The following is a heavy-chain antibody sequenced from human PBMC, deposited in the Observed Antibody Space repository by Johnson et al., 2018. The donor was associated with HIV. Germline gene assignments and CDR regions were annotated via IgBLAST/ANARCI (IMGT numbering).Heavy chain of an antibody. J-gene: IGHJ3*02. CDR1: GFTFNDHG. D-gene: IGHD4-23*01. CDR3: ARDPGNGGRPFDAFDI. Sequence: QMQLVESGGGVVRPGGSLRLSCAVSGFTFNDHGMSWVRQAPGKGLEWVAVVSYDASNKYYADSVTGRFTLSRDNSKNTVFLQMDSLRGEDTADYYCARDPGNGGRPFDAFDIWGQGTMVTVSS. V-gene: IGHV3-30*19. CDR2: VSYDASNK.